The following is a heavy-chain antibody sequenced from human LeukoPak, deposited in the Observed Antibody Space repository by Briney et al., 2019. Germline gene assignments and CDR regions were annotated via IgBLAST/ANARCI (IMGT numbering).Heavy chain of an antibody. Sequence: SETLSLTCTVSDDSITMYYWTWIRQPPGKGLEWIGSIYHSGSTYYNPSLKSRVTISVDTSKNQFSLKLSSVTAADTAVYYCARDRRDLGDFDYWGQGTLVTVSS. CDR2: IYHSGST. V-gene: IGHV4-38-2*02. CDR1: DDSITMYY. D-gene: IGHD1-26*01. CDR3: ARDRRDLGDFDY. J-gene: IGHJ4*02.